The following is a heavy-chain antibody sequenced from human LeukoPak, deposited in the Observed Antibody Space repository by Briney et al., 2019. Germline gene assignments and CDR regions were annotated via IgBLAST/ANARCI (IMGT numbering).Heavy chain of an antibody. V-gene: IGHV4-34*01. CDR3: ARHPYSAWYWGYFEY. D-gene: IGHD6-19*01. CDR2: VNHSGTT. J-gene: IGHJ4*02. CDR1: GGSFTAFY. Sequence: SETLSLTCTVYGGSFTAFYWSWIRQPPGKGLEWIGEVNHSGTTNHNPSLKSRVTISVDTSKNQFSLNLSSVTAADTGVYYCARHPYSAWYWGYFEYWGQGTLVTVSS.